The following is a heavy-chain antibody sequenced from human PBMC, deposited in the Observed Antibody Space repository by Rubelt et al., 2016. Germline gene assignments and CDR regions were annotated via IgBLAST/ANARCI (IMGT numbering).Heavy chain of an antibody. CDR1: GGSFSGYY. J-gene: IGHJ3*02. Sequence: QVQLQQWGAGLLKPSETLSLTCAVYGGSFSGYYWSWIRQPPGKGLEWIGYIYYSGSTYYNPSLKSRVTISVDTSKNQFSLKLNSVTAADTAVYYCAKHDWKGVDAFDIWGQGTMVSVSS. D-gene: IGHD1-1*01. CDR3: AKHDWKGVDAFDI. CDR2: IYYSGST. V-gene: IGHV4-34*01.